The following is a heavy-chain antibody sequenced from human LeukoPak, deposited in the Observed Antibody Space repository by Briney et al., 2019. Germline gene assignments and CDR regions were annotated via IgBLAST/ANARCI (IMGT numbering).Heavy chain of an antibody. CDR1: GFTFSSYG. J-gene: IGHJ6*03. CDR3: ARVAAAGTFYYYYYTDV. Sequence: GGSLRLSCAASGFTFSSYGMSWVRQAPGKGLEWVSGLSGTGFSTYYADSVKGRFTISRDNSKNTLYLQMNSLRAEDTAVYYCARVAAAGTFYYYYYTDVWGKGTTVTIPS. D-gene: IGHD6-13*01. V-gene: IGHV3-23*01. CDR2: LSGTGFST.